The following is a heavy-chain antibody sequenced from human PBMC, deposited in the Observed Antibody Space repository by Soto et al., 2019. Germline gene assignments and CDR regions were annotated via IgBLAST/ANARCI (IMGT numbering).Heavy chain of an antibody. V-gene: IGHV4-59*01. CDR3: ARSLDYSNSYGYYYGMDV. Sequence: QVQLQESGPGLVKPSETLSLTCTVSGGSISSYYWSWIRQPPGKGLEWIGYIYYSGSTNYSPSLKSRVTISVDTSKNQFSLKLSSVTAADTAVYYCARSLDYSNSYGYYYGMDVWGQGTTVTVSS. CDR2: IYYSGST. J-gene: IGHJ6*02. CDR1: GGSISSYY. D-gene: IGHD4-4*01.